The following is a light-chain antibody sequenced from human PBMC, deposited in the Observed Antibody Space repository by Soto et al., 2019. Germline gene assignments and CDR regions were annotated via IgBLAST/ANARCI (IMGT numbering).Light chain of an antibody. J-gene: IGKJ2*01. CDR2: GAS. CDR3: AQFYSFPHT. Sequence: DTQMTQSPSSLPASVAARVTITCRASQSISNHLNWYQQKPGKVPEVLIYGASSSQAGVPSTCTCSGSGTDYSLTTSSLTTYDFATDYGAQFYSFPHTFGQRTKLEV. CDR1: QSISNH. V-gene: IGKV1-39*01.